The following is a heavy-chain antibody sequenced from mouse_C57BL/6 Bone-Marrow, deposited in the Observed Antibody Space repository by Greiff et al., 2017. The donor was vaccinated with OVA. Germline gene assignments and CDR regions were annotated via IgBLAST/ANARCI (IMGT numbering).Heavy chain of an antibody. D-gene: IGHD6-1*01. V-gene: IGHV1-81*01. CDR1: GYTFTSYG. CDR3: ARSGAWNY. Sequence: VQLQESGAELARPGASVKLSCKASGYTFTSYGISWVKQRTGQGLEWIGEIYPRDGSTKYNEKFKGKATLTVDTSSSTAYMELHSLTSEDSAVYFCARSGAWNYWGQGTTLTVSS. CDR2: IYPRDGST. J-gene: IGHJ2*01.